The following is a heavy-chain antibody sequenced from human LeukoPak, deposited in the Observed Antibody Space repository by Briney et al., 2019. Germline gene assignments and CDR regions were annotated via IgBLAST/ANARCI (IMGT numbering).Heavy chain of an antibody. Sequence: ASVKVSCKASGYTFTSYDINWVRQATGRGLEWMGWMSPNSGNTGYAQKFQGRVTMTRNTSISTAYMELSSLRSEDTAVYYCARVSRNEWELLYVFDYWGQGTLVTVSS. J-gene: IGHJ4*02. CDR3: ARVSRNEWELLYVFDY. CDR1: GYTFTSYD. CDR2: MSPNSGNT. D-gene: IGHD1-26*01. V-gene: IGHV1-8*01.